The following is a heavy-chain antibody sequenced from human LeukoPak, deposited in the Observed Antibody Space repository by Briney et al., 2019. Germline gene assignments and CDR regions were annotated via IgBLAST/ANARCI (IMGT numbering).Heavy chain of an antibody. J-gene: IGHJ5*02. CDR3: ARDRGDNWFDP. V-gene: IGHV1-69*06. Sequence: EASVKVSSKASGGTFNSYAISWVRQAPGQGLEWMGGIIPIFGTANYAQKFQGRVTITADKSTSTAYMELSSLRSEDTAVYYCARDRGDNWFDPWGQGTLVTVSS. CDR1: GGTFNSYA. D-gene: IGHD3-10*01. CDR2: IIPIFGTA.